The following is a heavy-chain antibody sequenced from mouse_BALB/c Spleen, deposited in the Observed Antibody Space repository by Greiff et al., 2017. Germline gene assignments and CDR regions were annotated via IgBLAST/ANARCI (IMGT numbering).Heavy chain of an antibody. CDR2: ISYSGST. V-gene: IGHV3-2*02. Sequence: DVQLVESGPGLVKPSQSLSLTCTVTGYSITSDYAWNWIRQFPGNKLEWMGYISYSGSTSYNPSLKSRISITRDTSKNQFFLQLNSVTTEDTATYYCARSGQLGREAMDYWGQGTSVTVSS. J-gene: IGHJ4*01. CDR3: ARSGQLGREAMDY. CDR1: GYSITSDYA. D-gene: IGHD4-1*02.